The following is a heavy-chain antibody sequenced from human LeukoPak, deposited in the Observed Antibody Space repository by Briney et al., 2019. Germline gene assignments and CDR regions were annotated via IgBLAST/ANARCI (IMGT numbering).Heavy chain of an antibody. CDR1: GFTFDDYA. D-gene: IGHD6-13*01. V-gene: IGHV3-9*01. Sequence: PGRSLRLSCAASGFTFDDYAMHWVRQAPGKGLEWVSGISRNSGSIGYADSVKGRFTISRDNAKNSLYLQMNSLRAEDTAVYYCARESPYSSSWYRAAFDIWGQGTMVTVSS. CDR2: ISRNSGSI. J-gene: IGHJ3*02. CDR3: ARESPYSSSWYRAAFDI.